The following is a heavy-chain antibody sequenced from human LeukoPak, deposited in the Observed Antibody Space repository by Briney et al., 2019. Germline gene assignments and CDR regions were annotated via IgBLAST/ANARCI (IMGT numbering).Heavy chain of an antibody. CDR2: IYYSGST. CDR3: AREDSGFPL. J-gene: IGHJ4*02. D-gene: IGHD5-12*01. V-gene: IGHV4-59*01. Sequence: SETLSLTCTASGGSTSSYYWSWIRQPPGKGLEWIGYIYYSGSTNYNPSLKSRVTISVDTSKNQFSLKLSSVTAADTAVYYGAREDSGFPLWGQGTLVTVSS. CDR1: GGSTSSYY.